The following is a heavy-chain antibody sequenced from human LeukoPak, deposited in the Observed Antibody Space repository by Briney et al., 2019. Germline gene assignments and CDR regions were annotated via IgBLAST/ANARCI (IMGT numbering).Heavy chain of an antibody. J-gene: IGHJ5*02. CDR1: GYTFSNYW. Sequence: GGSLRLSCATSGYTFSNYWMSWLRQAPGKGLTWVSRIRSDGSAASYAESVKGRFTISRDNARNTLYLQMNSLRVDDTAVYYCAKSDWFDPWGRGILVTVSS. CDR3: AKSDWFDP. CDR2: IRSDGSAA. V-gene: IGHV3-74*01.